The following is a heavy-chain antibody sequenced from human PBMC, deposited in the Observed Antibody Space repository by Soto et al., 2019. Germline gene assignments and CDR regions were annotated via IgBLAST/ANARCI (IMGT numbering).Heavy chain of an antibody. CDR2: IYYSGST. CDR1: GGSISGSSYY. V-gene: IGHV4-39*01. Sequence: SETLSLTCIVSGGSISGSSYYWGWIRQPPGKGLEWIGSIYYSGSTYYSPSLKSRVTASVDTAKNQFSLNLSSVTAADTAVYYCASNSYRTWGQGILVTVSS. J-gene: IGHJ1*01. D-gene: IGHD2-21*01. CDR3: ASNSYRT.